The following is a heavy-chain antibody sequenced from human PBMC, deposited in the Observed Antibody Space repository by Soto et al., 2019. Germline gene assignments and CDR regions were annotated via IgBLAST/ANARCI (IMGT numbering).Heavy chain of an antibody. D-gene: IGHD3-10*01. J-gene: IGHJ4*02. V-gene: IGHV4-59*08. Sequence: QVQLQESGPGLVKPSETLSLTCSVSGASISSNYWSWVRQPPGKGLEWIGYIYFGGTTQSNPSLKSRAIISLDTSKNQFSRNLSAVTAADTAVYYGATRTFGANAFFDTWGQGALVTVSS. CDR1: GASISSNY. CDR2: IYFGGTT. CDR3: ATRTFGANAFFDT.